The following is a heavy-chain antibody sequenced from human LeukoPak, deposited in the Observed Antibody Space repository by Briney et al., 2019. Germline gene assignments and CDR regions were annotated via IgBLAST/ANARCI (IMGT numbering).Heavy chain of an antibody. V-gene: IGHV3-74*01. D-gene: IGHD3-22*01. CDR2: IKGDGNT. CDR3: ARAPSEIGGYYPEYFRH. Sequence: GGSLRLSCAASGFTFSSYWMHWVRQAPGKGMVWVSRIKGDGNTNYADSVKGRFTISRDNAKNTVSLQMNSLRAEDTGVYYCARAPSEIGGYYPEYFRHWGQGTLVTVSS. J-gene: IGHJ1*01. CDR1: GFTFSSYW.